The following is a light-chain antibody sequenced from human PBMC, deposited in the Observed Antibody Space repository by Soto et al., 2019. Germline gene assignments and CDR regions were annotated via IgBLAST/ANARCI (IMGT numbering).Light chain of an antibody. CDR3: QQSYSSPPT. J-gene: IGKJ1*01. V-gene: IGKV1-39*01. CDR1: QSISNH. CDR2: AAS. Sequence: DIQMTQSPSSLSASVEDRVIITCRASQSISNHLNWYQQKPAKAPKLLIFAASSLQSGVPSRFSGSRSGPDFTLTISSLQPEDFATYYCQQSYSSPPTFGQGTKV.